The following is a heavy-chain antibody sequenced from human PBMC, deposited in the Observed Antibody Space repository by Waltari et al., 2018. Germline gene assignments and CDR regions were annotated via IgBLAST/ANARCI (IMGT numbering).Heavy chain of an antibody. J-gene: IGHJ6*02. CDR1: GFTLCSYG. V-gene: IGHV3-30*18. Sequence: QVQLVESGGGVVQPGRPLRLSCSASGFTLCSYGMHLVRQAPGKGLEWVAVISYDGSNKYYAGSVKGRFTISRDNSKNTLYLQMNSLRAEDTAVYYCAKDLAVPAALGLLHYYYYGMDVWGQGTTVTVSS. CDR2: ISYDGSNK. CDR3: AKDLAVPAALGLLHYYYYGMDV. D-gene: IGHD2-2*01.